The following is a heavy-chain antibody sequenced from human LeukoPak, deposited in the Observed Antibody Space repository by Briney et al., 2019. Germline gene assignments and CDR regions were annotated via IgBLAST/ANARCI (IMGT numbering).Heavy chain of an antibody. D-gene: IGHD6-19*01. CDR3: AIAHSSGWLGFYFDY. CDR1: GFTFSSYA. Sequence: GGSLRLSCAASGFTFSSYAMSWVRQAPGKGLEWVSAISSSGGSTYYADSVKGRFTISRDNSKNTLYLQMNSLRAEDTAVYYCAIAHSSGWLGFYFDYWGQGTLVTVSS. J-gene: IGHJ4*02. V-gene: IGHV3-23*01. CDR2: ISSSGGST.